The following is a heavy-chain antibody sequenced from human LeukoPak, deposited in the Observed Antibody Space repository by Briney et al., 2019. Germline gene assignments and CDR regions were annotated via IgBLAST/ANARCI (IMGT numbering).Heavy chain of an antibody. CDR2: INHSGST. Sequence: SETLSLTCAVYGGSFSGYYWSWIRQPPGKGLEWIGEINHSGSTNYNPSLKSRVTISVDTFKNQFSLKLSSVTAADTAVYYCARGQSHYFDYWGQGTLVTVSS. J-gene: IGHJ4*02. CDR3: ARGQSHYFDY. V-gene: IGHV4-34*01. CDR1: GGSFSGYY.